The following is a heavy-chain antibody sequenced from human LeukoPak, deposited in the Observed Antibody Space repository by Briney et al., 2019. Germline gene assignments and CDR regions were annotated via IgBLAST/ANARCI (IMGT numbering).Heavy chain of an antibody. CDR1: DYMLTSFG. V-gene: IGHV1-18*01. CDR3: ARGKTIDY. Sequence: ASVKVSCKVPDYMLTSFGVSWVRQAPGQGLEWIGWSIGYSGKANYAQKLQDRITMTTDLSTSAVYMELKSFTSDDTAIYYRARGKTIDYWGQGTLVTVSS. D-gene: IGHD1-1*01. J-gene: IGHJ4*02. CDR2: SIGYSGKA.